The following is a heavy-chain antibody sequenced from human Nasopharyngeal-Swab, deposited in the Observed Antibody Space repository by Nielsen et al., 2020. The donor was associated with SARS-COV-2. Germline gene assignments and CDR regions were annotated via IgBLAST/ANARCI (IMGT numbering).Heavy chain of an antibody. CDR1: GFTFSSYS. CDR2: ISSSSSYI. Sequence: GESLTISCAASGFTFSSYSMNWVRQAPGKGLEWVSSISSSSSYIYYADSVKGRFTISRDNAKNSLYLRMNSLRAEDTAVYYCARVFNRVSEIAAADPNTYYYYGMDVWGQGTTVTVSS. J-gene: IGHJ6*02. D-gene: IGHD6-13*01. V-gene: IGHV3-21*01. CDR3: ARVFNRVSEIAAADPNTYYYYGMDV.